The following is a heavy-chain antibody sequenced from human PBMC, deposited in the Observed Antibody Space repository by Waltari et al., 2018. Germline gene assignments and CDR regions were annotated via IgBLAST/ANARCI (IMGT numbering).Heavy chain of an antibody. V-gene: IGHV1-3*01. CDR2: INAGNGNT. Sequence: QVQLVQSGAEAKKPGASVKVSCKASGYTFTSYAMHWVRQAPGQRLEWIGWINAGNGNTKYSQKFQGRVTISRDTSAGTAYMGLSSLRSEDTAVYYCARDPYSSSSYCYYGMDVWGQGTTVTVSS. D-gene: IGHD6-6*01. J-gene: IGHJ6*02. CDR3: ARDPYSSSSYCYYGMDV. CDR1: GYTFTSYA.